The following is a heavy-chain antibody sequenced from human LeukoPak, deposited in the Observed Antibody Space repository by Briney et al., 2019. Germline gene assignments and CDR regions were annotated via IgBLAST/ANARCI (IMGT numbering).Heavy chain of an antibody. Sequence: SETLSLTCAVYGGSFSGYYWSWIRQPPGKGLEWIGEINHSGSTNYNPSLKSRVTISVDTSKNQFSLKLSSVTAADTAVYYCARDEWAGNWFDPWGQGTLVTVSS. V-gene: IGHV4-34*09. J-gene: IGHJ5*02. D-gene: IGHD1-26*01. CDR2: INHSGST. CDR1: GGSFSGYY. CDR3: ARDEWAGNWFDP.